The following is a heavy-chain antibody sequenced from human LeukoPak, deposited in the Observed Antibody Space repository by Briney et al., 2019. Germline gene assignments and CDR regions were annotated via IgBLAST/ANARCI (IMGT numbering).Heavy chain of an antibody. V-gene: IGHV3-21*06. CDR2: TPGSDNKI. CDR3: ARDRGALQRGDAFDI. D-gene: IGHD5-18*01. Sequence: GGSLRLSCAASGFTFSDYGMNWIRQAPGKGLEWVSSTPGSDNKIWYADSVKGRFTISRDNAKNLVYLQMKSLRAEDTAMYYCARDRGALQRGDAFDIWGQGTMVTVSS. CDR1: GFTFSDYG. J-gene: IGHJ3*02.